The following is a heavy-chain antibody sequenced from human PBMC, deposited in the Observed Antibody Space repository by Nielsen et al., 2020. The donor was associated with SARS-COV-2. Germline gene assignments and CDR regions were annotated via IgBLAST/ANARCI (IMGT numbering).Heavy chain of an antibody. CDR2: FTGVGDTT. V-gene: IGHV3-23*01. CDR3: AKVWRSGNSYFDY. Sequence: GESLKISCVASGFTFSSFALSWFRQAPGKGLEWVSGFTGVGDTTSYVDSVKGRFTISRDNSQNTLSLQMNSLRAEDTAVYYCAKVWRSGNSYFDYWGHGTQVTVSS. D-gene: IGHD4-23*01. CDR1: GFTFSSFA. J-gene: IGHJ4*01.